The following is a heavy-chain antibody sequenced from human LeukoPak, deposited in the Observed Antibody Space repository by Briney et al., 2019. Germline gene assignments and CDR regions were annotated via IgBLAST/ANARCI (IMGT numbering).Heavy chain of an antibody. CDR2: IIPILGIA. CDR3: AGDPEGIAVAGTIHY. Sequence: SVKVSCKASGGTFSSYAISWVRQAPGQGLEWMGRIIPILGIANYAQKFQGRVTITADKSTSTAYMELSSLRSEDTAVYYCAGDPEGIAVAGTIHYWGQGTLVTVSS. V-gene: IGHV1-69*04. CDR1: GGTFSSYA. D-gene: IGHD6-19*01. J-gene: IGHJ4*02.